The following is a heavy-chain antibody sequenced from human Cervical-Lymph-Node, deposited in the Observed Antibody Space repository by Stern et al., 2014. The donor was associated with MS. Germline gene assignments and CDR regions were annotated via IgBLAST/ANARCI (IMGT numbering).Heavy chain of an antibody. J-gene: IGHJ4*02. CDR2: IYTTGTT. V-gene: IGHV4-61*02. CDR3: VRERGYVDS. Sequence: QLQLQESGPGLVKPSQTLSLICNVSGDSISGAFYYWSWIRQPAGKGLEWIGRIYTTGTTNYNPSLKSRVTISIDTSKNQSALKLSSVTAADTAAYYCVRERGYVDSWGPGTLVTVSS. D-gene: IGHD3-10*01. CDR1: GDSISGAFYY.